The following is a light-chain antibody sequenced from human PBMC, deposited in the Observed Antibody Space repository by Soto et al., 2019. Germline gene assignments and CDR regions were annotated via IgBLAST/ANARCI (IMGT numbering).Light chain of an antibody. CDR2: KAS. CDR1: QSSSSW. V-gene: IGKV1-5*03. J-gene: IGKJ1*01. CDR3: QEDYSYWT. Sequence: DIQMTQSPSTLSASVGARVTITCRASQSSSSWLAWYQHKPAKAPKLMIHKASSLESSVPSRLSRSGSGTEFTLTISSLQADDFSTYYCQEDYSYWTFGQGTKVEI.